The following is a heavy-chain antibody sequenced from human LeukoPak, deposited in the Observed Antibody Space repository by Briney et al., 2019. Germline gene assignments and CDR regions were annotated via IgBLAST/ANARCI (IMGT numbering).Heavy chain of an antibody. D-gene: IGHD1-26*01. CDR3: ARLSNSGSYPFDY. V-gene: IGHV4-4*07. CDR1: GGSISSYC. Sequence: ASETLSLTCTVSGGSISSYCWSWIRQPAGKGLEWIGRIYTSGSTNYNPSLKSRVTMSVDTFKNQFSLKLSSVTAADTAVYYCARLSNSGSYPFDYWGQGTLVTVSS. J-gene: IGHJ4*02. CDR2: IYTSGST.